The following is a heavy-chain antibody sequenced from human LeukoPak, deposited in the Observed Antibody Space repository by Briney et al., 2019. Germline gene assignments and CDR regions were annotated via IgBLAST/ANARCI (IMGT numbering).Heavy chain of an antibody. Sequence: ASVKVSCKASEYTFTSYDINWVRQATGQGLEWMGWMNPNSGNTGYAQKFQGRVTMTRDTSISTAYMELSRLRSDDTAVYYCARGNFRPRQWLPSDAFDIWGQGTMVTVSS. V-gene: IGHV1-8*01. J-gene: IGHJ3*02. CDR2: MNPNSGNT. CDR3: ARGNFRPRQWLPSDAFDI. CDR1: EYTFTSYD. D-gene: IGHD6-19*01.